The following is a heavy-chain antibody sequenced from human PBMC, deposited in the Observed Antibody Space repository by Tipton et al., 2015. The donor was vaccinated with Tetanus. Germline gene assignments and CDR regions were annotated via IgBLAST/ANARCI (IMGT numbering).Heavy chain of an antibody. D-gene: IGHD5-18*01. Sequence: QLVQSGAEVKKPGASVKVSCKASGYTFTSYDINWVRQATGQGLEWMGWMNPNSGNTGYAQKFQGRVTMTRNTSISTAYMELSSLRSEDTAVYYWARLGRGYSYGAYAGGATYGMDVWGQGTTVTVSS. J-gene: IGHJ6*02. V-gene: IGHV1-8*01. CDR2: MNPNSGNT. CDR1: GYTFTSYD. CDR3: ARLGRGYSYGAYAGGATYGMDV.